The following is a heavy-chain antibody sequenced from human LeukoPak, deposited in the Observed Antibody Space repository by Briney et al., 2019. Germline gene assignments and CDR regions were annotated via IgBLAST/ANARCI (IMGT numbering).Heavy chain of an antibody. J-gene: IGHJ4*02. D-gene: IGHD6-13*01. CDR1: GLTFSNAW. CDR3: PSHSSSWLTAY. Sequence: GRSLRLFCAASGLTFSNAWMSWARDAPGKGLEYGVRIRSKTDDGTSDYAAAVKGRFTISSDNSTNTLYMQMNSLKTEDKAVYYCPSHSSSWLTAYWGQGTLVTVSS. V-gene: IGHV3-15*01. CDR2: IRSKTDDGTS.